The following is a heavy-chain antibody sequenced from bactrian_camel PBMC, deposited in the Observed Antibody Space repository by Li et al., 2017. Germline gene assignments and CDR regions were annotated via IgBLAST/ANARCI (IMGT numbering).Heavy chain of an antibody. CDR3: ALRDGRSFGY. J-gene: IGHJ6*01. V-gene: IGHV3S55*01. CDR2: ISGDGRT. D-gene: IGHD3*01. Sequence: HVQLVESGGGSASAGESLRPSCTASGFAFDVSDIGYYRQTPGNECELVALISGDGRTQYADSVEGRFTISQDNAKTTVYLQMNNLKPEDTGMYYCALRDGRSFGYWGQGTQVTVS. CDR1: GFAFDVSD.